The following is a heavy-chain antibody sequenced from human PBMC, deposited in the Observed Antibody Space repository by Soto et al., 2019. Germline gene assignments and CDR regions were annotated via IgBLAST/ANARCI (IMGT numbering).Heavy chain of an antibody. J-gene: IGHJ3*02. V-gene: IGHV3-9*01. Sequence: GGSLRLSCAASGFTFDDYAMHWVRQAPGKGLEWVSDISWNSNRIEYADSVKGRFTISRDNAKNSLYLQMNSLRTEDTALYYCAKDRALAGRKAFDTWGQGTMVTVSS. CDR3: AKDRALAGRKAFDT. D-gene: IGHD1-1*01. CDR1: GFTFDDYA. CDR2: ISWNSNRI.